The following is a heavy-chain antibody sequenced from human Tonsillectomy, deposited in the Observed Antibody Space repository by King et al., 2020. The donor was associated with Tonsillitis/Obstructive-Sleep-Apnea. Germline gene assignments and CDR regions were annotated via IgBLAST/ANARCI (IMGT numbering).Heavy chain of an antibody. Sequence: QLVQSEAEVKKPGASLKISCEASGYSFVSYWIGWVRQMPGKGLEWMGLIFPGDSVTSYSPSFQGQVTISADKSITTAYLQWSSLKASDTAMYYCARQLYGSGSYYNGDAFDIWGQGTMVTVSS. V-gene: IGHV5-51*01. J-gene: IGHJ3*02. D-gene: IGHD3-10*01. CDR2: IFPGDSVT. CDR1: GYSFVSYW. CDR3: ARQLYGSGSYYNGDAFDI.